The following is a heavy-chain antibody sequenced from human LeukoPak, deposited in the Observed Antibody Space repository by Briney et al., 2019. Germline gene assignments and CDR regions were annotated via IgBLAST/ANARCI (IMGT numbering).Heavy chain of an antibody. CDR3: ARRDRSLSVEAYYMDI. V-gene: IGHV4-38-2*02. D-gene: IGHD3-16*02. J-gene: IGHJ6*03. CDR1: GYSITSGYY. CDR2: IYHSGNT. Sequence: SETLSLTCTVSGYSITSGYYWGWIRQPPGKGLQWIGSIYHSGNTFYNPSLKSRVTISVDKSNNQFSLRLNSVTAADTAIYFCARRDRSLSVEAYYMDIWGKGTTVTVSS.